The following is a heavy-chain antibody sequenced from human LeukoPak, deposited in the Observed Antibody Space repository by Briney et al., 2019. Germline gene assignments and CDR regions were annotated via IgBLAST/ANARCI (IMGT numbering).Heavy chain of an antibody. J-gene: IGHJ1*01. Sequence: SETLSLTCAVYGGSFSGFHWNWIRQPPGEGLEWIGDINHSGSTHYNPSLTSRVTISVDPSKNQFSLNLTSVTAADTAVYYCARGSYDSSDFEYFHHWGQGTLVTVSS. CDR2: INHSGST. CDR1: GGSFSGFH. V-gene: IGHV4-34*01. CDR3: ARGSYDSSDFEYFHH. D-gene: IGHD3-22*01.